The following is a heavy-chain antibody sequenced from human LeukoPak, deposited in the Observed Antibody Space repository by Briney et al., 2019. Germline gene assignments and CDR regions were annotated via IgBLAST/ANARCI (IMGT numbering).Heavy chain of an antibody. CDR3: AKDRCSNGIGCYYYYMDV. CDR2: ISSSGSTI. Sequence: GGSLRLSCAASGFTFSSYEMNWVRQAPGKGLEWVPYISSSGSTIYYADSVKGRFTISRDNAKNSLYLQMNSLRAEDTAVYYCAKDRCSNGIGCYYYYMDVWGKGTTVTISS. D-gene: IGHD2-8*01. CDR1: GFTFSSYE. V-gene: IGHV3-48*03. J-gene: IGHJ6*03.